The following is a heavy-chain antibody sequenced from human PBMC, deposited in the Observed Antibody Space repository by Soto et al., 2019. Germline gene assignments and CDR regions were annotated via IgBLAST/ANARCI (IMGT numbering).Heavy chain of an antibody. D-gene: IGHD4-17*01. CDR3: ATRMTTAPY. V-gene: IGHV3-66*01. CDR1: LFIVTANY. CDR2: IYSGGGT. Sequence: EVRLVQSGGGLVQPGGSLSLSCEAPLFIVTANYRGWVRQALGKGLEWVSLIYSGGGTDYAESVKGRFTISRDNSKNTLYLQMNSLKAEDTGIYYCATRMTTAPYWGQGTVVTVSS. J-gene: IGHJ4*02.